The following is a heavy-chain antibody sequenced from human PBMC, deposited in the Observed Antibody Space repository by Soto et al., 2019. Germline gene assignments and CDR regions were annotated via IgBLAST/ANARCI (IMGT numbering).Heavy chain of an antibody. CDR2: ISGYNGNT. Sequence: ASVKVSCKASGYTFSNYGISWVRQAPGQGLELMGWISGYNGNTAYARNLQDRVTMTIDAPTTTAYMELRSLRSDDTAVYYCARDEGIRGLEFRGLGTLVTVSS. CDR3: ARDEGIRGLEF. J-gene: IGHJ4*02. CDR1: GYTFSNYG. V-gene: IGHV1-18*04. D-gene: IGHD3-10*01.